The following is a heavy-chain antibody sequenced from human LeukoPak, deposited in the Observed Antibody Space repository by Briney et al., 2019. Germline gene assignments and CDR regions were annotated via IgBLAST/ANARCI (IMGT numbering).Heavy chain of an antibody. CDR2: ISYDEITK. J-gene: IGHJ4*02. D-gene: IGHD3-10*01. Sequence: PGGSLRLSCVASGFTFNSYGMHWVRQSPGKGLEWVAVISYDEITKHYIDSVKGRFTISRDNSKNTLYLQMNSLRAEDTAVYYCARGFHGSGPSWGQGTLVTVSS. CDR3: ARGFHGSGPS. CDR1: GFTFNSYG. V-gene: IGHV3-30*03.